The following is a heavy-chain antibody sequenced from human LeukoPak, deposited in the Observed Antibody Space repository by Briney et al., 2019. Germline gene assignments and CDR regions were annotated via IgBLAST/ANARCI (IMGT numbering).Heavy chain of an antibody. J-gene: IGHJ1*01. V-gene: IGHV3-23*01. CDR2: VSGSGGST. CDR1: GFTFSTYA. Sequence: GGSLRLSCAASGFTFSTYAMSWVRQAPGKGLEWVSGVSGSGGSTFYADSVKGRFTISRDNSKNTLYLQMNSLRAEDTAVYYCAKAEKLGFCSGTSCPFQHWGQGTLVTVSS. CDR3: AKAEKLGFCSGTSCPFQH. D-gene: IGHD2-2*01.